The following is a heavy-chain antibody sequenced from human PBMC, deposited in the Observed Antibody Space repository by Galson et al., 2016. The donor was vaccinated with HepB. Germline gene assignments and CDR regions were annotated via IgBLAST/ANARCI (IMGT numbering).Heavy chain of an antibody. CDR1: EFTFNNFA. CDR3: ARGDYGGYGLDV. CDR2: MSHDGSNK. V-gene: IGHV3-30*04. Sequence: SLRLSCAASEFTFNNFAMHWVRQAPGKGLEWVAVMSHDGSNKYYADSVKGRFTIPRDNSKKTLNLQMNSLRPEDTAFYYCARGDYGGYGLDVWGQGTTVTVSS. J-gene: IGHJ6*02. D-gene: IGHD4-23*01.